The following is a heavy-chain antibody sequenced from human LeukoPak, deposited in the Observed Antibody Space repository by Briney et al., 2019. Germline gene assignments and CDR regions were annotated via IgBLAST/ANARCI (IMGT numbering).Heavy chain of an antibody. CDR3: ASTWYFD. V-gene: IGHV4-38-2*02. CDR1: GYFISSGYY. J-gene: IGHJ2*01. Sequence: SETLSLTCTVSGYFISSGYYWGWIRQPPGKGLEWIGIVYHSGSSYTNPSLKSRVTISADASKNQFSLNLTSVTAADTGVYYCASTWYFD. CDR2: VYHSGSS.